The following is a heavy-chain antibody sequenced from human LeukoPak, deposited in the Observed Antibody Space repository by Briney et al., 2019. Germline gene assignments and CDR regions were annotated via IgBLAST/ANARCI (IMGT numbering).Heavy chain of an antibody. D-gene: IGHD6-13*01. J-gene: IGHJ4*02. CDR3: AREAAAID. CDR1: GFTFSSHS. Sequence: PGGSLRLSCAASGFTFSSHSMNWVRQAPGQGLEWVSSISSSSSYIYYADSVKGRFTISRDNAKNSVYLQMNSLRAEDTAVYYCAREAAAIDWGQGTLVTVSS. V-gene: IGHV3-21*01. CDR2: ISSSSSYI.